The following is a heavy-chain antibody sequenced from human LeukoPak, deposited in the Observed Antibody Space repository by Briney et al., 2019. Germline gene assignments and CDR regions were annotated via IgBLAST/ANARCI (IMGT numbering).Heavy chain of an antibody. CDR1: GGTFSSYA. J-gene: IGHJ4*02. D-gene: IGHD6-6*01. V-gene: IGHV1-69*13. CDR2: IIPIFGTA. CDR3: ARPRYSSSSSFDY. Sequence: SVKVSCKASGGTFSSYAISWVRQAPGQGLEWMGGIIPIFGTANYAQKFQGRVTITADESTSTAYMELSSLRSEDTAVYYCARPRYSSSSSFDYWGQGTLVTVSS.